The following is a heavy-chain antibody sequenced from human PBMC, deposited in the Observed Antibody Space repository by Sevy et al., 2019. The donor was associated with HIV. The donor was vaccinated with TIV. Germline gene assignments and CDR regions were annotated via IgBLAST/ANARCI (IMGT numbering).Heavy chain of an antibody. CDR1: AYAFSSYG. Sequence: ASVKVSCKASAYAFSSYGISWVRQAPGQGLEWMGWISGYNSKKKYAQKFQDRVSMTTDTSTSTAYMELRSLRSDDTAVYYCARCLGGLRPWEYNWFDPWGQGTLVTVSS. CDR2: ISGYNSKK. D-gene: IGHD1-26*01. J-gene: IGHJ5*02. V-gene: IGHV1-18*01. CDR3: ARCLGGLRPWEYNWFDP.